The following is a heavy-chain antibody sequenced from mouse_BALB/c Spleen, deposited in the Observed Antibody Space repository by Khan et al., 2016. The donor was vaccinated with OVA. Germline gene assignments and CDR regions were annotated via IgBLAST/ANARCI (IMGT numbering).Heavy chain of an antibody. D-gene: IGHD2-4*01. J-gene: IGHJ2*01. CDR1: GYSITSDYA. CDR3: ARWDYDAPNY. CDR2: ISYSGST. Sequence: QLEESGPGLVKPSQSLSLTCTVTGYSITSDYAWNWIRQFPGNKLEWMGFISYSGSTSYNPSLQSRISITRDTSKNQFFLQLNSVTTEDTATYYCARWDYDAPNYWGQGTTLTVSS. V-gene: IGHV3-2*02.